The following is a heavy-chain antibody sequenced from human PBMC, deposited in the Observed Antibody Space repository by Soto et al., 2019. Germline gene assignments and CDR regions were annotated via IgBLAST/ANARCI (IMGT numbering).Heavy chain of an antibody. CDR2: IYHSGST. Sequence: QVQLQESGPGLVKPSGTLSLTCAVSSGSISSSNWWSWVRQPPGKGLEWLGEIYHSGSTNYNPSLKSRVTIAVDKSTNQFSLKLSSVTAADTAVYYCARDCIHGGCSYWGQGTLVTVSS. V-gene: IGHV4-4*02. CDR1: SGSISSSNW. CDR3: ARDCIHGGCSY. J-gene: IGHJ4*02. D-gene: IGHD6-19*01.